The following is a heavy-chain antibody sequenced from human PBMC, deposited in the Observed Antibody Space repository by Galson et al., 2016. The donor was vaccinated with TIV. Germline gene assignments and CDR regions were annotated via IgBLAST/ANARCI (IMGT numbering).Heavy chain of an antibody. CDR2: IGYDGTTK. CDR3: ARSAAFGTRMCYVFDY. V-gene: IGHV3-33*01. D-gene: IGHD3-3*02. Sequence: SLRLSCAVSGFSLKDYGTHWVRQAPGKGLEWVAVIGYDGTTKYYADSVNGRFTISRDTSTNTLSLRMDSLIGEDTAMYYCARSAAFGTRMCYVFDYWGQGSMVTVSS. J-gene: IGHJ4*02. CDR1: GFSLKDYG.